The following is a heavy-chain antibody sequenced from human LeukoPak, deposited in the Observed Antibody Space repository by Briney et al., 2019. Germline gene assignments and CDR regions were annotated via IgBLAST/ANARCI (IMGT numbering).Heavy chain of an antibody. CDR3: ARDQGYDAFDI. CDR2: ISSDSRTI. V-gene: IGHV3-48*02. CDR1: GFTFSSYS. J-gene: IGHJ3*02. Sequence: GGSLRLSCAASGFTFSSYSMNWVRQAPGKGLEWVSYISSDSRTIYYADSVKGRFTISRDNAKNSLYLQMNSLRDDDTAVYYCARDQGYDAFDIWGQGTMLTV. D-gene: IGHD6-13*01.